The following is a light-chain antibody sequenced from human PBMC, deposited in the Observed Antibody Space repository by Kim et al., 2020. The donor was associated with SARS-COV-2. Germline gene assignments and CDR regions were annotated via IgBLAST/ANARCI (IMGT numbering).Light chain of an antibody. J-gene: IGKJ2*01. V-gene: IGKV1-5*03. CDR3: QQYNSYSYT. CDR1: QTVRSW. Sequence: DIQMTQSPSTLSASLGDRVTITCRASQTVRSWLAWYQQKPGRAPKLLIYKASTLESGVPSRFSGSGSGTEFTLTISSLQPDDFATYYCQQYNSYSYTFGQGTKLEI. CDR2: KAS.